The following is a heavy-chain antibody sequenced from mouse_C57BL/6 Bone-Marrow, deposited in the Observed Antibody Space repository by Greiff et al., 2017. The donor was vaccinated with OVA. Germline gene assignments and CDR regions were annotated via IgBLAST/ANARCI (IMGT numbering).Heavy chain of an antibody. J-gene: IGHJ4*01. D-gene: IGHD1-1*01. V-gene: IGHV1-82*01. CDR2: IYPGDGDP. Sequence: QVQLKESGPELVKPGASVKISCKASGYAFSSSWMNWVKQRPGKGLEWIGRIYPGDGDPNYNGKFKGKATLTADKSSSTAYMQLSSLTSEDSAVYFWARSAVITTVVPYYAMDYWGQGTSVTVSS. CDR3: ARSAVITTVVPYYAMDY. CDR1: GYAFSSSW.